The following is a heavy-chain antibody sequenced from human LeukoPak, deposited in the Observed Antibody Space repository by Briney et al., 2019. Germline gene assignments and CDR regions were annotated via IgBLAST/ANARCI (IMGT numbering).Heavy chain of an antibody. D-gene: IGHD6-6*01. Sequence: ASVKVSCKASGYTFTGYYMHWVRQAPGQGLEWMGWINPNSGGTNYAQKFQGRVTMTRDTSISTAYMELSRLRSGDTAVYYCARDSSSSEYYYYMDVWGKGTTVTVSS. CDR2: INPNSGGT. V-gene: IGHV1-2*02. CDR3: ARDSSSSEYYYYMDV. J-gene: IGHJ6*03. CDR1: GYTFTGYY.